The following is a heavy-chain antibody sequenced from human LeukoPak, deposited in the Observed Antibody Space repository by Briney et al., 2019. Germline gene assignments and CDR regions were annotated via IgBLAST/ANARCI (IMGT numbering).Heavy chain of an antibody. CDR3: AREGTYYYDSSGYDAFDI. D-gene: IGHD3-22*01. CDR1: GFTFSSYS. CDR2: ISSSSYI. Sequence: KSGGSLRLSCAASGFTFSSYSMNWVRQAPGKGLEWVSSISSSSYIYYADSVKGRFTISRDNAKNSLYLQMNSLRAEDTAVYYCAREGTYYYDSSGYDAFDIWGQGTMVTVSS. V-gene: IGHV3-21*01. J-gene: IGHJ3*02.